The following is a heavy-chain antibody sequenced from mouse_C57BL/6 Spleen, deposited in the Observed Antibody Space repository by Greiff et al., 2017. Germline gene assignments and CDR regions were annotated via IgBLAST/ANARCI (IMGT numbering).Heavy chain of an antibody. J-gene: IGHJ4*01. CDR1: GYAFSSYW. CDR3: AITTVVATDYAMDY. Sequence: VHLVESGAELVKPGASVKISCKASGYAFSSYWMNWVKQRPGKGLEWIGQIYPGDGDTNYNGKFKGKATLTADKSSSTAYMQLSSLTSEDSAVYFCAITTVVATDYAMDYWGQGTSVTVSS. D-gene: IGHD1-1*01. CDR2: IYPGDGDT. V-gene: IGHV1-80*01.